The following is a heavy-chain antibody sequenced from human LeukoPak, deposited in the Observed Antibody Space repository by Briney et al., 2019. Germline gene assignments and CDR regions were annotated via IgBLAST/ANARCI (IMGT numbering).Heavy chain of an antibody. CDR2: INHSGST. CDR3: ARDRSYYGDYVGGY. CDR1: GGSFSGYY. Sequence: PSETLSLTCAVYGGSFSGYYWSWIRQPPGKGLEWIGEINHSGSTNYNPSLKSRVTISVDTSKNQFSLKLSSVTAADTAVYYCARDRSYYGDYVGGYWGQGTLVTVSS. D-gene: IGHD4-17*01. J-gene: IGHJ4*02. V-gene: IGHV4-34*01.